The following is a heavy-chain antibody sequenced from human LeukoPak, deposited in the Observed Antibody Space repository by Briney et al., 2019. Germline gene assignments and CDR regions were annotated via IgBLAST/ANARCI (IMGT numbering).Heavy chain of an antibody. CDR1: GYIFITHY. CDR2: INPNSGGT. Sequence: ASVKVSCKASGYIFITHYMHWVRQAPGQGLEWMGWINPNSGGTNYAQKFQGRVTMTRDTSISTAYMELSRLRSDDTAVYYCASDMVRGVVDAFDIWGQGTMVTVSS. J-gene: IGHJ3*02. V-gene: IGHV1-2*02. D-gene: IGHD3-10*01. CDR3: ASDMVRGVVDAFDI.